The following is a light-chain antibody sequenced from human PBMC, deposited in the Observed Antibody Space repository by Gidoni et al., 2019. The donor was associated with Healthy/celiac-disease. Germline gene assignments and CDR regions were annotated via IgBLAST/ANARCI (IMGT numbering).Light chain of an antibody. CDR3: QQSYSTPWT. V-gene: IGKV1-39*01. J-gene: IGKJ1*01. CDR1: QSISSY. Sequence: DIQMTQSPSSLSASVGDRVTITCRASQSISSYLNWYQQKPGKAPKLLIYAASSLQSGVPSRFNVSGSGTDFTLTISSLQPEDFATYYCQQSYSTPWTFGQGTKVEIK. CDR2: AAS.